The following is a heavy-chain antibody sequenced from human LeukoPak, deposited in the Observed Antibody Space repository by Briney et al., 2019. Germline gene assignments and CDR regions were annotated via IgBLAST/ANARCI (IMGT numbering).Heavy chain of an antibody. CDR1: GXSIRGFY. CDR2: IYPSGGT. Sequence: PSETLSLTCTVSGXSIRGFYGSWIRQPAGKGLEWIGRIYPSGGTHYNPSLKSRVTMSTDTSKNQFSLKLRFVTAAETAVYYCAREYGDLDYWGQGTLVTVSS. CDR3: AREYGDLDY. J-gene: IGHJ4*02. V-gene: IGHV4-4*07. D-gene: IGHD2-21*01.